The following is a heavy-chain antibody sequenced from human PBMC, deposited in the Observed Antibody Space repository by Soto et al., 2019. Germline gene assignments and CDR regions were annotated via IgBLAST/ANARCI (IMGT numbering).Heavy chain of an antibody. D-gene: IGHD6-19*01. Sequence: GGSLRLSCAASGFTFSSYGMHWVRQAPGKGLEWVAVISYDGSNKYYADSVKGRFTISRDNSKNTLYLQMNSLRAEDTAVYYCAKDLVSGWSLVYYYGMDVWGQGTTVTVSS. CDR1: GFTFSSYG. CDR3: AKDLVSGWSLVYYYGMDV. V-gene: IGHV3-30*18. CDR2: ISYDGSNK. J-gene: IGHJ6*02.